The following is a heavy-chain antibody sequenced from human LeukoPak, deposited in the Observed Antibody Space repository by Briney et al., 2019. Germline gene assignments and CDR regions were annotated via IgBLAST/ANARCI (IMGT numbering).Heavy chain of an antibody. Sequence: TGGSLRLSCAASGFTFGSYAMSWVRQAPGKGLEWVSGISGTGGNTYYADSVKGRFTISRDNSKNTLYVQMSSLRAEDTALYYCARGRSYDILTGYWKGGAFDIWGQGTMVTVSS. J-gene: IGHJ3*02. CDR1: GFTFGSYA. V-gene: IGHV3-23*01. CDR2: ISGTGGNT. D-gene: IGHD3-9*01. CDR3: ARGRSYDILTGYWKGGAFDI.